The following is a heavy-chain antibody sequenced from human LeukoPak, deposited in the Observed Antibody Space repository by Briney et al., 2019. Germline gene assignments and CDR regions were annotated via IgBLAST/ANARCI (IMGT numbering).Heavy chain of an antibody. V-gene: IGHV3-30*18. D-gene: IGHD2-15*01. J-gene: IGHJ6*02. CDR3: AKDGLSVVYYYYGMDV. CDR1: GFTFSSYG. CDR2: ISYDGSNK. Sequence: GGSLRLSCAASGFTFSSYGMHWVRQAPGKGLEWVAVISYDGSNKYYADSVKGRSTISRDNSKNTLYLQMNSLRAEDTAVYYCAKDGLSVVYYYYGMDVWGQGTTVTVSS.